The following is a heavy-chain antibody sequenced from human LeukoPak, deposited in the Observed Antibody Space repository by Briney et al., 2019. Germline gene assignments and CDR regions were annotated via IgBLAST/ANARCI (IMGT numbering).Heavy chain of an antibody. D-gene: IGHD6-19*01. CDR1: GFTFSTYV. CDR3: TKDPGYSSSPTDY. V-gene: IGHV3-23*01. CDR2: ISGSGGST. Sequence: GGSLRLSCAASGFTFSTYVVNWVRQAPGKGLEWVSTISGSGGSTYYADSVKGRFTISRDNSKNTLYLQMSSLRVEDTAVYYCTKDPGYSSSPTDYWGQGTLVTVSS. J-gene: IGHJ4*02.